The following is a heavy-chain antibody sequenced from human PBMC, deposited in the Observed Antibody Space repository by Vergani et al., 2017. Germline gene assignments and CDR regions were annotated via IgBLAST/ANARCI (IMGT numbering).Heavy chain of an antibody. CDR3: ARENSYCSSTSCQRFDY. J-gene: IGHJ4*02. CDR2: IYSGGST. D-gene: IGHD2-2*01. Sequence: EVQLVESGGGLVQPGGSLRLSCAASGFPVSSNYMSWVRQAPGKGLEWVSVIYSGGSTYYADSVKGRFTISRDNSKNTLYLQMNSLRAEDTAVYYCARENSYCSSTSCQRFDYWGQGTLVTVSS. V-gene: IGHV3-66*02. CDR1: GFPVSSNY.